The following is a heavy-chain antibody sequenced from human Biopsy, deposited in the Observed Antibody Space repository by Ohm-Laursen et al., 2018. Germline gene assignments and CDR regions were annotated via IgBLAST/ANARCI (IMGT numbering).Heavy chain of an antibody. CDR1: GGSLNFYY. CDR2: MYYSGST. Sequence: TLSLTCTVSGGSLNFYYWSRIRQPPGKGLEWNGYMYYSGSTKYSPSLKNRVTVSFDTSRNQFSLKLTSMTPADTAVYYCVRGRSPSAYWGQGALVIVSS. J-gene: IGHJ4*02. D-gene: IGHD3-16*01. CDR3: VRGRSPSAY. V-gene: IGHV4-59*01.